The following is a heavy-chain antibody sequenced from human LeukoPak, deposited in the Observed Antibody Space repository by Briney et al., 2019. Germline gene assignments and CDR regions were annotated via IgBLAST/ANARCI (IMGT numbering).Heavy chain of an antibody. V-gene: IGHV3-7*01. CDR1: GFTFSNFG. D-gene: IGHD5/OR15-5a*01. J-gene: IGHJ4*02. CDR3: SRVQVGSVDFDY. CDR2: IKQDGSEK. Sequence: GGSLRLSCAASGFTFSNFGMHWVRQAPGKGLEWVANIKQDGSEKYYVDSVKGRFTISRDNSKNTLYLQMNSLRAEDTAVYYCSRVQVGSVDFDYWGQGTLVTVSS.